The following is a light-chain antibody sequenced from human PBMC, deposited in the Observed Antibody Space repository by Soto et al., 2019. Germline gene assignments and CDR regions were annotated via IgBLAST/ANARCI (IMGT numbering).Light chain of an antibody. J-gene: IGLJ1*01. V-gene: IGLV2-14*01. Sequence: QSALTQPASVSGSPGQSITISCTGTSSDVGDYNYVSWYQQHPGKAPKLMIFEVSNRPSGVSNRFSGSKSGNTASLTISGLLAQDAAAYYRTSYTTSSSTYVFGTGTKLTVL. CDR3: TSYTTSSSTYV. CDR1: SSDVGDYNY. CDR2: EVS.